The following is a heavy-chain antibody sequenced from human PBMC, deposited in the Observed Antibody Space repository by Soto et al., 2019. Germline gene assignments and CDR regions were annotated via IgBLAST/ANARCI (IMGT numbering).Heavy chain of an antibody. V-gene: IGHV3-33*01. Sequence: QLQLVESGGGVVQPGRSLRLSCAASGFTFSSYGMHWVRQAPGKGLEWVAVIWYDGSKKYYADSVKGRFTISRDNSKNTLYLQMNSLRAEDTAVYYCARDGYCSGGSCYSVPFFDHWGQGTLVTVSS. CDR2: IWYDGSKK. J-gene: IGHJ4*02. CDR1: GFTFSSYG. D-gene: IGHD2-15*01. CDR3: ARDGYCSGGSCYSVPFFDH.